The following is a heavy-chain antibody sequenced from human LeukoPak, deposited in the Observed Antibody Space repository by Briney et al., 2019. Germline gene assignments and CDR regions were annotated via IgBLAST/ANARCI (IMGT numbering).Heavy chain of an antibody. J-gene: IGHJ3*02. V-gene: IGHV3-74*01. CDR2: ISGDGSVT. Sequence: GGSLRLSCAASGFTLRNYWMHWVRHVPGKRLVWVSRISGDGSVTNYADSVKGRFTISRDNAKNTLFLQINSLRAEDTAVYYRARDRRVTMIVVVITDAFDIWGQGTMVTVSS. CDR1: GFTLRNYW. CDR3: ARDRRVTMIVVVITDAFDI. D-gene: IGHD3-22*01.